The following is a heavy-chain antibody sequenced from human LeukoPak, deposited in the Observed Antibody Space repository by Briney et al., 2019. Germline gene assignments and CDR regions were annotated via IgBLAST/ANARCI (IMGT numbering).Heavy chain of an antibody. CDR3: AREHIGGAAAGPNFDY. Sequence: ASVKVSCKASGYTFTSYAMNWVRQAPGQGLEWMGWINTNTGNPTYAQGFTGRFVFSLDTSVSTAYLQISSLKAEDTAVYYCAREHIGGAAAGPNFDYWGQGTLVTVSS. CDR1: GYTFTSYA. CDR2: INTNTGNP. V-gene: IGHV7-4-1*02. D-gene: IGHD6-13*01. J-gene: IGHJ4*02.